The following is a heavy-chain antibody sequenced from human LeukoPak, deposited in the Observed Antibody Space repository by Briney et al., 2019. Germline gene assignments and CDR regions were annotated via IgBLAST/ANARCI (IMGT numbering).Heavy chain of an antibody. CDR3: ARSRRRELLRTYFDY. D-gene: IGHD1-26*01. J-gene: IGHJ4*02. Sequence: GGSLRLSCAASGFTFSTYAMHWVRQAPGKGLEWVAVISYDGSNKYYADSVKGRFTISRDNSKNTLYLQMNSLRAEDTAVYYCARSRRRELLRTYFDYWGQGTLVTVSS. CDR2: ISYDGSNK. V-gene: IGHV3-30*04. CDR1: GFTFSTYA.